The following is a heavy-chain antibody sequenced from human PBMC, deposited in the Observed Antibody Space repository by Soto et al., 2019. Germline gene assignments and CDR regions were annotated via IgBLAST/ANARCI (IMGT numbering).Heavy chain of an antibody. V-gene: IGHV4-61*03. D-gene: IGHD5-18*01. CDR3: ARGAGFSYASTWFDI. Sequence: QVQLQESGPGLVKASETLSLTCTVFGASVSSGTYYWSWIRQAPRKGLEWVGHIYYTGSTNYNPSLNNRVTISVDTSKNHFSLQLTSVTAADTAVYYCARGAGFSYASTWFDIWGQGTLVTVSS. CDR1: GASVSSGTYY. J-gene: IGHJ5*02. CDR2: IYYTGST.